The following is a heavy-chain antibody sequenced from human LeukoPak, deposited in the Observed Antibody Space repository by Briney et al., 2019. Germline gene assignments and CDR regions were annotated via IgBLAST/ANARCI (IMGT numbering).Heavy chain of an antibody. Sequence: PGGSLRLSCAASGFTFSSYSMNWVRQAPGKGLEWVSPISSSSSYIYYADSVKGRFTISRDNAKNSLYLQMNSLGAEDTAVYYCARGQTTVTTLPGYWGQGTLVTVSS. V-gene: IGHV3-21*01. CDR1: GFTFSSYS. CDR3: ARGQTTVTTLPGY. CDR2: ISSSSSYI. D-gene: IGHD4-17*01. J-gene: IGHJ4*02.